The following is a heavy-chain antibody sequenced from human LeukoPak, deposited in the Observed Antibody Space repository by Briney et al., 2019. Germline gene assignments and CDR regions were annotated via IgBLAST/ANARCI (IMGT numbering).Heavy chain of an antibody. Sequence: PGGSLRLSCAASGFTFSSYGMHWVRQAPGKGLEWVAFIRYDGTNKYYADSVKGRFTISRDNSKNTLYLQLHSLRAEDTAVYSCAKDLSPMVGAKAFDCWGQGTLVTVSS. CDR2: IRYDGTNK. CDR1: GFTFSSYG. J-gene: IGHJ4*02. V-gene: IGHV3-30*02. CDR3: AKDLSPMVGAKAFDC. D-gene: IGHD1-26*01.